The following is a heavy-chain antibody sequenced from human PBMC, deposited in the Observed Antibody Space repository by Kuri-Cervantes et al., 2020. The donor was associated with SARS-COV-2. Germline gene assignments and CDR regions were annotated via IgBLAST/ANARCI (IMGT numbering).Heavy chain of an antibody. J-gene: IGHJ4*02. V-gene: IGHV3-21*01. D-gene: IGHD2-8*01. Sequence: GGSLRLSCAASGFTFSSYSMNWVRQAPGKGLEWVSSISSSSSYIYYADSVKGRFTISRDNSKNTLYLQMNSLRAEDTAVYYCAGYHRGYCTNGVCSYFDYWGQGTLVPVSS. CDR3: AGYHRGYCTNGVCSYFDY. CDR1: GFTFSSYS. CDR2: ISSSSSYI.